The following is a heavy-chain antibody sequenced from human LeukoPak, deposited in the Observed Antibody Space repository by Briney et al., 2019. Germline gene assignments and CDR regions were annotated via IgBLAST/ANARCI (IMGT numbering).Heavy chain of an antibody. CDR2: IYYSGST. D-gene: IGHD3-10*01. CDR3: ASITMVRGVIL. CDR1: GGSISSSSYY. J-gene: IGHJ4*02. V-gene: IGHV4-39*01. Sequence: SETLSLTCTVSGGSISSSSYYWGWIRQPPGKGLEWIGSIYYSGSTYYNPSLKSRVTISVDTSKNQFSLKLSSVTAADTAVYYCASITMVRGVILWGRGTLVTVSS.